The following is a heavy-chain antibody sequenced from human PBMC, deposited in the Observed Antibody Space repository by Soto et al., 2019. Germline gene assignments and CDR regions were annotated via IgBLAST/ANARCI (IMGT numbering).Heavy chain of an antibody. J-gene: IGHJ4*02. CDR1: GFTFSSYA. D-gene: IGHD3-3*01. CDR2: ISGSGGST. CDR3: AKGADFWSGYSYYFDY. Sequence: EVQLLESGGGLVQPGGSLRLSCAASGFTFSSYAMSWVRQAPGKGLEWVSAISGSGGSTYYADSVKGRFTISRDNSKNTLYLQMNSLRAEDTAVYYCAKGADFWSGYSYYFDYWGQGTLVTVSS. V-gene: IGHV3-23*01.